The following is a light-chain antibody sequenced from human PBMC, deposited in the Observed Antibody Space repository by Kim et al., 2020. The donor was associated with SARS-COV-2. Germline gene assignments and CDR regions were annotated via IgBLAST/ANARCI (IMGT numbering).Light chain of an antibody. J-gene: IGKJ2*03. V-gene: IGKV3-15*01. CDR3: QQYNNWPPYS. CDR2: GAC. Sequence: VSPGGGTPLACRASQSVSSNLAWYQQKPGQAPRLLIYGACTRATGIPARLSGSESGTEFTLTISSLQSEGFAVYYCQQYNNWPPYSFGRGTKLEI. CDR1: QSVSSN.